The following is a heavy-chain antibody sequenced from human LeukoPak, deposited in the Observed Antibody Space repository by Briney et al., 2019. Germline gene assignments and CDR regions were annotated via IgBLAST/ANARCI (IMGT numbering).Heavy chain of an antibody. Sequence: GGSLRLSCAASGFTFDDYAMHWVRQTPGKGLERVSGISWNSGSAGYADSVKGRFTISRDNAKNSLYLQMNSLRTEDTAFYYCARGGGYYGSGSYPNNWFDSWGQGTQVTVSS. CDR2: ISWNSGSA. J-gene: IGHJ5*01. CDR3: ARGGGYYGSGSYPNNWFDS. V-gene: IGHV3-9*01. D-gene: IGHD3-10*01. CDR1: GFTFDDYA.